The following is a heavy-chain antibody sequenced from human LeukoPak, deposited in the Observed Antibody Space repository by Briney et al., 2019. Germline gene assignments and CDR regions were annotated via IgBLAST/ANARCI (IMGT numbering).Heavy chain of an antibody. J-gene: IGHJ6*02. Sequence: PGGSLRLSCAASGFTFSSYSMNWVRQAPGKGLEWVSSISSSSSYIYYADSVKGRFTISRDNAKNSLYLQMNSLRAEDTAVYYCASDPPAVAGTYGMDVWGQGTTVTVSS. D-gene: IGHD6-19*01. CDR2: ISSSSSYI. V-gene: IGHV3-21*01. CDR1: GFTFSSYS. CDR3: ASDPPAVAGTYGMDV.